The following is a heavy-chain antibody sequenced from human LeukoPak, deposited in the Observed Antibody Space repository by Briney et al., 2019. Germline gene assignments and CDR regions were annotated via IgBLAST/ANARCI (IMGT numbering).Heavy chain of an antibody. CDR2: ISAYNGNT. J-gene: IGHJ3*02. V-gene: IGHV1-18*01. CDR1: GGTFSSYA. Sequence: ASVKVSCKASGGTFSSYAIRWVRQAPGQWLEWMGWISAYNGNTNYAQKLQGRVTMTTDTSTSTAYMELRSLRSDDTAVYYCAIVNANAAYDIPFDIWGQGTMVTVSS. CDR3: AIVNANAAYDIPFDI. D-gene: IGHD3-9*01.